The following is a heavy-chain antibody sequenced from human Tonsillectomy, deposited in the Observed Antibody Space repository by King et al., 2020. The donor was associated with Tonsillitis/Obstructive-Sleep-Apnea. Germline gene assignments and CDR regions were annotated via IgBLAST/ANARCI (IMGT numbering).Heavy chain of an antibody. J-gene: IGHJ4*02. D-gene: IGHD7-27*01. CDR2: IYYSGST. CDR1: GGSISSGGDY. CDR3: ARETGDGSHFDY. V-gene: IGHV4-31*03. Sequence: QLQESGPGLVKPSQTLSLTCTVSGGSISSGGDYWSWIRQHPGKGLEWIGYIYYSGSTYYNPSLKSRVTISVDTSKNQFSLKLSSVTVADTAVYYCARETGDGSHFDYWGQGTLVTVSS.